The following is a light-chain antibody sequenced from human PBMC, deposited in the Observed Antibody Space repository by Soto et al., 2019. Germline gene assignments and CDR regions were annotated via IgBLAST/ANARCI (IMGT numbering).Light chain of an antibody. V-gene: IGLV1-44*01. CDR1: SSNIGSKT. CDR3: AAWDDSLNGPV. Sequence: QAVVTQPPSASGTPGQRVTISCSGSSSNIGSKTVNWYQQLPGTAPKLLIYSNHQRPSGVPDRFSASKSGASASLAISGLQSEDEADYYCAAWDDSLNGPVFGGGTKVTVL. J-gene: IGLJ2*01. CDR2: SNH.